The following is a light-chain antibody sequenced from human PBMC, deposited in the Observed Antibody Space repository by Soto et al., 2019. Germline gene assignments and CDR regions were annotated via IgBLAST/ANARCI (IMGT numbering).Light chain of an antibody. J-gene: IGKJ1*01. V-gene: IGKV1-39*01. CDR3: QQSYTTLWT. CDR2: ASS. CDR1: QSIASY. Sequence: DIQMTHSPSTLSASVGDRVTITCRASQSIASYLNWYQQKPGKAPELLIYASSTLQSGVPSRFSGSGSGTEFTLTISSLQVEDFATYYCQQSYTTLWTFGQGTKVDIK.